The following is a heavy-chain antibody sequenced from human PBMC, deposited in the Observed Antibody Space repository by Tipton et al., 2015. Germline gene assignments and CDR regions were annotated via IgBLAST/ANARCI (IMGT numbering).Heavy chain of an antibody. CDR2: INHSGGT. CDR1: SGSFSGYY. D-gene: IGHD3-10*01. V-gene: IGHV4-34*01. J-gene: IGHJ4*02. CDR3: ARHRGVGGLADY. Sequence: TLSLTCAAYSGSFSGYYWTWFRQSPGKGLEWIGEINHSGGTKYNPSLKSRVSISVDTSKNQFSLKLTSVTAADTAVYYCARHRGVGGLADYWGRGTLVTVSS.